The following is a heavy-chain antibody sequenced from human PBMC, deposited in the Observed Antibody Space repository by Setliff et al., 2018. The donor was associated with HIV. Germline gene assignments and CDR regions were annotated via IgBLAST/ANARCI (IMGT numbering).Heavy chain of an antibody. V-gene: IGHV4-39*01. CDR1: AVSISSGPYY. Sequence: SETLSLTCAVSAVSISSGPYYWGWIRQPPGKGLEWIGSVHYSGSTYHNPSLNSRATTSIDTPKNQFSLKSNSVTAADTAVYYCARLSGGMVPNYWGPGTLVTVSS. J-gene: IGHJ4*02. CDR3: ARLSGGMVPNY. CDR2: VHYSGST. D-gene: IGHD3-10*01.